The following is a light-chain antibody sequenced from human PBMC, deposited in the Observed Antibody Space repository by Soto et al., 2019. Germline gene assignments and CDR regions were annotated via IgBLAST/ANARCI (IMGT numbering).Light chain of an antibody. V-gene: IGLV1-44*01. CDR1: SSNIGSNT. CDR2: NNI. J-gene: IGLJ7*01. Sequence: QSVLTQPPSASGTPGQRVRISCSGSSSNIGSNTVRWYQHLPGTAPRLLIYNNIQRPSGVPDRFSGSKSGTSASLAISGLQSEDEADYYCAVWDDSLDGHAVFGGGTQLTVL. CDR3: AVWDDSLDGHAV.